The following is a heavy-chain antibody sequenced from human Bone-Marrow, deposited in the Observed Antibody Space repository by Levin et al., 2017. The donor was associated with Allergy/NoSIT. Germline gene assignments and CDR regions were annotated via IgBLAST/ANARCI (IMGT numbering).Heavy chain of an antibody. D-gene: IGHD6-13*01. CDR1: GFTFGDYA. CDR2: IRSKAYGGTT. Sequence: GESLKISCTASGFTFGDYAMSWVRQAPGKGLEWVGFIRSKAYGGTTEYAASVKGRFTISRDDSKSIAYLQMNSLKTEDTAVYYCTRDKESSSWYPAYYYYYMDVWGKGTTVTVSS. V-gene: IGHV3-49*04. J-gene: IGHJ6*03. CDR3: TRDKESSSWYPAYYYYYMDV.